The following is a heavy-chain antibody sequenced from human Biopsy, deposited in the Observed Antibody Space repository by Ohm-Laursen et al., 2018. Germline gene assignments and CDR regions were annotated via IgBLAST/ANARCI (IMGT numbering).Heavy chain of an antibody. Sequence: GASVKVSCKASGGSFSDYGLSWVRQAPGRGLEWMGWVIPISNTANYAQNFQDRLTITADRSTNTAYMELNSLRSEDTAVYFCATLTEDYGASPDSWGQGTLVVVSS. CDR2: VIPISNTA. V-gene: IGHV1-69*06. D-gene: IGHD4-17*01. CDR3: ATLTEDYGASPDS. CDR1: GGSFSDYG. J-gene: IGHJ4*02.